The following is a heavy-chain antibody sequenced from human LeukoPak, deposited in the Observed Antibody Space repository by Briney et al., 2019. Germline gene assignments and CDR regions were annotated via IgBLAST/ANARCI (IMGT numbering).Heavy chain of an antibody. V-gene: IGHV1-46*01. J-gene: IGHJ6*03. Sequence: ASVKVSCKASGYTFTNYYMHWVRQAPGQGLEWMGIINPSDGSTRSAQRFQGRVTMTRDMSTSTVYMALSSLRSQDTAIYYCARRAVDNSYYYYMDVWGKGTTVTVSS. D-gene: IGHD6-19*01. CDR3: ARRAVDNSYYYYMDV. CDR1: GYTFTNYY. CDR2: INPSDGST.